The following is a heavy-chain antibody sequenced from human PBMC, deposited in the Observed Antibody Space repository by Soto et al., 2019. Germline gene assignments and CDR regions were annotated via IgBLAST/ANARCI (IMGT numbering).Heavy chain of an antibody. CDR1: GGSISSPNFY. V-gene: IGHV2-70*11. Sequence: TLSLTCTVSGGSISSPNFYWSWIRQPPGKALEWLARIDWDDDKYYSTSLKTRLTISKDTSKNQVVLTMTNMDPVDTATYYCARGTYYDILTGPTGWFDPWGQGTLVTVSS. CDR3: ARGTYYDILTGPTGWFDP. CDR2: IDWDDDK. J-gene: IGHJ5*02. D-gene: IGHD3-9*01.